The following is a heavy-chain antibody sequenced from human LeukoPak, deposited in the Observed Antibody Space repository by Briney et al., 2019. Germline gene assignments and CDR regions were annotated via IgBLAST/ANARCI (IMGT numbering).Heavy chain of an antibody. Sequence: SQTLSLTCSVSGGSISTGGYYWSWIRQHPGKGLEWIGCIYYSGSTYYNPSLKSRVPMSVDTSKNQFSLKLSSVTAADTATYYCARDGGFYSGLGSPYFDHWGQGTLVTVSS. V-gene: IGHV4-31*03. D-gene: IGHD3-10*01. CDR3: ARDGGFYSGLGSPYFDH. CDR2: IYYSGST. J-gene: IGHJ4*02. CDR1: GGSISTGGYY.